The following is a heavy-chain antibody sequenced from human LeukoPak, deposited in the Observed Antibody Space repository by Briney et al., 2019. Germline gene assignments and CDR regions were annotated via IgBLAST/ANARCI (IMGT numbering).Heavy chain of an antibody. D-gene: IGHD3-22*01. CDR1: GFTFSTYS. J-gene: IGHJ4*02. V-gene: IGHV3-21*01. CDR3: ARGLGYYDSSGPKGFDY. CDR2: ISSSSRDI. Sequence: GGSLRLSCAASGFTFSTYSMNWVRQAPGKGLEWVSSISSSSRDIYYADSVKGRFTISRDNAKNSLYLQMNSLRAEDTAVYYCARGLGYYDSSGPKGFDYWGQGTLVTVSS.